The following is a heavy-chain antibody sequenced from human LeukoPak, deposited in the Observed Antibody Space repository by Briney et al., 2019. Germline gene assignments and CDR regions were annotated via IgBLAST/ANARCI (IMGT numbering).Heavy chain of an antibody. V-gene: IGHV4-39*07. D-gene: IGHD2-2*01. CDR1: GGSISSSDYY. CDR2: IYYSGTT. CDR3: ARGTDIVVVPAAKAINWFDP. J-gene: IGHJ5*02. Sequence: SETLSLTCTVSGGSISSSDYYWGWIRQPPGKGLEWIGSIYYSGTTYYNPSHKSRVTISVDTSKTQFSLKLSSVTAADTAVYYCARGTDIVVVPAAKAINWFDPWGQGTLVTVSS.